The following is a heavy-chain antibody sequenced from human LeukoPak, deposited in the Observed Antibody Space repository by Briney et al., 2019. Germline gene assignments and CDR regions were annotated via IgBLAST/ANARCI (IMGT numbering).Heavy chain of an antibody. CDR3: ARYDYYDSSGSEVGY. V-gene: IGHV1-8*02. D-gene: IGHD3-22*01. CDR2: MNPNSGNT. CDR1: GHTFTSYD. Sequence: AASVKVSCKASGHTFTSYDINWVRQATGQGLEWMGWMNPNSGNTAYAQKFQGRVTMTTDTSTSTAYMELRSLRSDDTAVYYCARYDYYDSSGSEVGYWGQGTLVTVSS. J-gene: IGHJ4*02.